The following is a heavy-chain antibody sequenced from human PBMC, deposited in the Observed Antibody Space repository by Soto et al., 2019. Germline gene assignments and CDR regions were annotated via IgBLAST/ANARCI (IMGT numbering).Heavy chain of an antibody. CDR3: ADGGEWSFKFDY. Sequence: EVQLLESGGGLVQPGGSLRLSCTASGFTFSNYAMSWVRQAPGKGLEWVSSISSSGDNTYYPDSVKGRFTISRDNSKNTLSLQRNSLRAEDTAVYYCADGGEWSFKFDYWGQGTLVTVSS. CDR2: ISSSGDNT. V-gene: IGHV3-23*01. J-gene: IGHJ4*02. CDR1: GFTFSNYA. D-gene: IGHD2-8*01.